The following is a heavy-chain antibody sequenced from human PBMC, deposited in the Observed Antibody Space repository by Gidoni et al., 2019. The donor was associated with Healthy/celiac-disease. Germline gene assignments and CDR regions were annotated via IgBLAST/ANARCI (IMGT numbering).Heavy chain of an antibody. CDR2: ISWNGGSI. CDR1: GFTFDDYA. D-gene: IGHD2-2*01. Sequence: EVQLVESGGGLVQPGRSLRLSCAASGFTFDDYAMHWVRQAPGKGLEWVSGISWNGGSIGYADSVKGRFTISRDNAKNSLYLQMNSLRAEDTALYYCAKDIVVVPADGGYGMDVWGQGTTVTVS. CDR3: AKDIVVVPADGGYGMDV. V-gene: IGHV3-9*01. J-gene: IGHJ6*02.